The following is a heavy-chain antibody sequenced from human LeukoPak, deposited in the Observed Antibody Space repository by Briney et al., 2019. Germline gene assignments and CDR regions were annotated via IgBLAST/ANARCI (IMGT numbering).Heavy chain of an antibody. Sequence: GGSLRLSCAASGFTFSSYSMNWVRRAPGKGLEWVSSISSSSSYIYYADSVKGRFTISRDNAKNSLYLQMNSLRAEDTAVYYCARMAYCGGGCYHAFDIWGQGTMVTVSS. D-gene: IGHD2-21*02. V-gene: IGHV3-21*01. J-gene: IGHJ3*02. CDR1: GFTFSSYS. CDR2: ISSSSSYI. CDR3: ARMAYCGGGCYHAFDI.